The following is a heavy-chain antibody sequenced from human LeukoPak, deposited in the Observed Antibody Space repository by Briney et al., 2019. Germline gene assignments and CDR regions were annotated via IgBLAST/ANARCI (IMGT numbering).Heavy chain of an antibody. V-gene: IGHV3-30*02. CDR3: AKDVEMATKSGIGY. J-gene: IGHJ4*02. CDR2: IRYDGSNK. Sequence: PGGSLRLSCAASGFTFSSYGMHWVRQAPGKGLEWVAFIRYDGSNKYYADSVKGRFTISRDNSKNTLYLQMNSLRAEDTAVYYCAKDVEMATKSGIGYWGQGTLVTVSS. CDR1: GFTFSSYG. D-gene: IGHD5-24*01.